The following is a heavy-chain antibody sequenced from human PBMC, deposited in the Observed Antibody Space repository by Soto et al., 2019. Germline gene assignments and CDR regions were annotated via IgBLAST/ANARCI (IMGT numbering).Heavy chain of an antibody. Sequence: ASVKVSCKASGFTFTSYAIHWLRQAPGQRPQWMGWINGGSGNTKYSQDFQGRVTFTRDTFATTAYLELSSLRSEDTAVYYCARVPPWGNSAGDYYIQHYDSWGQGTPVTVSS. V-gene: IGHV1-3*01. CDR2: INGGSGNT. J-gene: IGHJ4*02. D-gene: IGHD3-10*01. CDR1: GFTFTSYA. CDR3: ARVPPWGNSAGDYYIQHYDS.